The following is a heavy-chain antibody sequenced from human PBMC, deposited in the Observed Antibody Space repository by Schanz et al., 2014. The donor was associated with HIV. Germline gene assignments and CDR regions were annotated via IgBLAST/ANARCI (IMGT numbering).Heavy chain of an antibody. V-gene: IGHV1-8*01. Sequence: QVQLEQSGAEVKKPGASVRVSCKASGYTFITYDINWVRQAKGQSEWMGWMNPKSGNTGYAQKFQGRVTMTRNTSISTAYMELSSLRLEDTAVYYCAREGGNLVEGGYFFDYWGQGTLVTVSS. D-gene: IGHD2-15*01. CDR2: MNPKSGNT. CDR1: GYTFITYD. J-gene: IGHJ4*02. CDR3: AREGGNLVEGGYFFDY.